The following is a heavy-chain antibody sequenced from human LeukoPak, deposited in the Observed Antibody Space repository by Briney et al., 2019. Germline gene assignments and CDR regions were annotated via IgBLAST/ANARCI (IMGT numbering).Heavy chain of an antibody. CDR2: INSSGSTI. CDR3: ARWRRYYDSSGYYSHAFDI. D-gene: IGHD3-22*01. Sequence: PGGSLRLSCAASGFTFSDYYMSWIRQAPGKGLEWVSYINSSGSTIYYADSVKGRFTISRDNAKNSLYLQMNSLRAEDTAVYYCARWRRYYDSSGYYSHAFDIWGQGTMVTVSS. V-gene: IGHV3-11*01. J-gene: IGHJ3*02. CDR1: GFTFSDYY.